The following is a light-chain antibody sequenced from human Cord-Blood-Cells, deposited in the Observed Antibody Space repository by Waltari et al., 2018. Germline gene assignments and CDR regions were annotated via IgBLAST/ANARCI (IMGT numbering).Light chain of an antibody. J-gene: IGKJ4*01. Sequence: DIQMTQSPSSLSASVGDRVTITCRASQSISSYLNWHQQKPGKAPKPLIYAASSLQSGVPSRFSGSGSGTDFTLTISSLQPEDFATYYCQQSYSTLRTFGGGTKVEIK. CDR3: QQSYSTLRT. CDR2: AAS. CDR1: QSISSY. V-gene: IGKV1-39*01.